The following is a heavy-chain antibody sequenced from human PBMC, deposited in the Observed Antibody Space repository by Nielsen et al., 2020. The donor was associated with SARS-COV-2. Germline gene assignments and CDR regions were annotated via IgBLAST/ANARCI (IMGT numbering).Heavy chain of an antibody. D-gene: IGHD3-9*01. CDR2: ISSNVYST. Sequence: GSLRLSCSASGFTFSNYAMHWVRQAPGKGLEYVSAISSNVYSTYYADSVKGRFTISRDNSKNTLYLQMSSLRAEDTAVYYCARVEFDIYDYWGQGSLVTVSS. V-gene: IGHV3-64D*09. CDR3: ARVEFDIYDY. J-gene: IGHJ4*02. CDR1: GFTFSNYA.